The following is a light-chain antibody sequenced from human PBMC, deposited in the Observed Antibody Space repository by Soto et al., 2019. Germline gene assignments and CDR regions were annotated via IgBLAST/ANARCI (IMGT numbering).Light chain of an antibody. CDR3: YQYCSCSYT. V-gene: IGKV3-20*01. CDR2: GAS. CDR1: QSVGNSY. J-gene: IGKJ2*01. Sequence: EIVLTQSPGTLSLSPGERVTLSCRASQSVGNSYLAWYQQKPDQAPRLLIYGASSRATGIAGRFCGSVSGTDFPLPISRRERDDFVVYYCYQYCSCSYTFGQGTMLEIK.